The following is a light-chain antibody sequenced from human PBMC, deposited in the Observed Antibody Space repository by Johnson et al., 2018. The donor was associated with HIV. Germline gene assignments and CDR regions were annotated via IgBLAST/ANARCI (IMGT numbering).Light chain of an antibody. J-gene: IGLJ1*01. CDR1: SSNIGNNY. CDR2: DNN. Sequence: QSVLTQPPSVSAAPGQKVTISCSGSSSNIGNNYVSWYQQLPGTAPKLLIYDNNKRPSGIPDRFSGSKSGTSATLGITGLQTGDEADYYCGTWDSSLSAGVFGTGTKFTCL. V-gene: IGLV1-51*01. CDR3: GTWDSSLSAGV.